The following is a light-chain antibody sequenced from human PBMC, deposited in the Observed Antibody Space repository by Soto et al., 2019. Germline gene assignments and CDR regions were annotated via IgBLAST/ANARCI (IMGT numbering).Light chain of an antibody. CDR1: QSVSSSY. Sequence: EIVWTQSPGTLSLSPGERATLSCRASQSVSSSYLAWYQQKPGQAPRLLIYGASSRATGITDRFSGSGSGTAFSLTISRLEPEDFAVYYCQQYGSSPPTFGPGTEVVI. CDR2: GAS. J-gene: IGKJ3*01. V-gene: IGKV3-20*01. CDR3: QQYGSSPPT.